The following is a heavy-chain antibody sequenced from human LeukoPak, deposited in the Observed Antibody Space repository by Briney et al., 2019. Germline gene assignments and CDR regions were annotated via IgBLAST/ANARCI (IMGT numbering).Heavy chain of an antibody. J-gene: IGHJ2*01. CDR3: ARGPPWYFDL. CDR1: GFTFSNYV. D-gene: IGHD6-25*01. Sequence: GGSVRLSCAASGFTFSNYVISWVRRAPGKGLEWVSSISSSSRYIYYADSVKGRFTISRDSADNSLYLQMTSLRGEDTAVYYCARGPPWYFDLWGRGTLVTVSS. V-gene: IGHV3-21*01. CDR2: ISSSSRYI.